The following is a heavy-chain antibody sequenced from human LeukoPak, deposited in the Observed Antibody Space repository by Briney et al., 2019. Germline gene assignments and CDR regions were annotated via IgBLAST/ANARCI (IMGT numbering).Heavy chain of an antibody. CDR2: INSDGSNT. J-gene: IGHJ4*02. CDR3: ARGGSRPIDY. CDR1: GFTFSSYW. Sequence: GGSLRLSCAASGFTFSSYWMHWVRQAPGKGLVWVSRINSDGSNTSYADLVKGRFTISRDDAKNTLYLQMNSLRAEDTAVYYCARGGSRPIDYWGQGTLVTVSS. V-gene: IGHV3-74*01. D-gene: IGHD6-13*01.